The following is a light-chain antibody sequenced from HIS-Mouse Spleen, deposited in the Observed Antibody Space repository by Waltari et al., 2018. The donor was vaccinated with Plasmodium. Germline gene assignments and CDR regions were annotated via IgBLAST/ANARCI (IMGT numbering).Light chain of an antibody. V-gene: IGLV6-57*02. CDR3: YSTDSSGNHRV. CDR1: SGSIASHY. CDR2: EDN. J-gene: IGLJ3*02. Sequence: NFMLTQPHSVSESPGKTVTISCTGSSGSIASHYVQWYQQRPGSAPTTVIYEDNQRPSGVPDRFSGSIDSSSNSASLTISGLKTEDEADYYCYSTDSSGNHRVFGGGTKLTVL.